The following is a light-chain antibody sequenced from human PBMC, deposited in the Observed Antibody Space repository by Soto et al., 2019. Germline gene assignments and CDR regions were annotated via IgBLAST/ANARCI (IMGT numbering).Light chain of an antibody. V-gene: IGLV2-14*01. CDR2: EVN. Sequence: QTRLRQPGSMSGSPGQSSTISCTGTRSDIGAYNYVSWYQQYPGRAPKLMIYEVNNRPSGVSNRFSGSKSGTTASLTISGLQAEDEADYYCSSFTTSSTYGVGAGTTVTV. CDR1: RSDIGAYNY. J-gene: IGLJ1*01. CDR3: SSFTTSSTYG.